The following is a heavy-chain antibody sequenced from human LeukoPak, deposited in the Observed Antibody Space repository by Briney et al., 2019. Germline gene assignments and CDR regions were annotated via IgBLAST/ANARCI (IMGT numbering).Heavy chain of an antibody. CDR2: IKHDGNEK. V-gene: IGHV3-7*04. CDR3: ARAVASNWFDP. Sequence: PGGSLRLSCAASGFTFSNYWMIWVRQAPGKGLEWVANIKHDGNEKYYVDSVKGRFTISRDNAKNSLFLHMNSLRAEDTAVYYCARAVASNWFDPWGQGTLVTVSS. J-gene: IGHJ5*02. CDR1: GFTFSNYW. D-gene: IGHD2-15*01.